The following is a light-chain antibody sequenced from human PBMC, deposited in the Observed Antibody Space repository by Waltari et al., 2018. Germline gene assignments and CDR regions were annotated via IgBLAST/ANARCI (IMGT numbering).Light chain of an antibody. CDR2: LNN. J-gene: IGLJ2*01. V-gene: IGLV1-44*01. CDR3: AAWDDSLNGHVV. CDR1: SSTLRSNT. Sequence: QSVLTQPPSASGTPGQRVPIPCSGSSSTLRSNTVNWYQQHPGTPPKLLIYLNNQRPSGFPDRFSGSKSGTSASLAISGLQSEDEADYYCAAWDDSLNGHVVFGGGTKLTVL.